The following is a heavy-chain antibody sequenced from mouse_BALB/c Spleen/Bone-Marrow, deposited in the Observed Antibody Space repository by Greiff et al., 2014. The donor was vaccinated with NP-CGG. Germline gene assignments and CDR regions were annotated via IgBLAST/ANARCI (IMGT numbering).Heavy chain of an antibody. V-gene: IGHV1S81*02. D-gene: IGHD1-1*01. J-gene: IGHJ4*01. CDR1: GYTFTGYW. CDR3: ARLIYGSSYIVDF. Sequence: QVQLQQSGAELVKPGASVKLSCKASGYTFTGYWMHWVKQRPGQGLEWIGEINPSNGRTNYNERFKSMATLTVDKSSSTAYMQLGRLTSEDSAVFYIARLIYGSSYIVDFWGQGTSVPVSS. CDR2: INPSNGRT.